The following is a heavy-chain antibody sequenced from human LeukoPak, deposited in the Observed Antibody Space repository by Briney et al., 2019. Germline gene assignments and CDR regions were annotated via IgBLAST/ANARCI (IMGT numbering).Heavy chain of an antibody. V-gene: IGHV3-66*01. Sequence: GGSLRLSCAASGFTVSSNYMSWVRQAPGKGLEWVSVIYSGGSTYYADSVKGRFTISRDNSKNTLYLQMNSLRAEDTAVYYCARDISGSYYFDYWGQRTLVTVSS. J-gene: IGHJ4*02. D-gene: IGHD1-26*01. CDR2: IYSGGST. CDR3: ARDISGSYYFDY. CDR1: GFTVSSNY.